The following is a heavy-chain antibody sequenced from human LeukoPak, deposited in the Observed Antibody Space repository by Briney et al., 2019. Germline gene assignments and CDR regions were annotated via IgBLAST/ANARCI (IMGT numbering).Heavy chain of an antibody. CDR1: GFTVSSSF. CDR3: ARASRWLAFDN. D-gene: IGHD6-19*01. CDR2: IYNNDTS. V-gene: IGHV3-66*01. J-gene: IGHJ4*02. Sequence: GGSLRLSCAASGFTVSSSFMNWVRQAPGKGLEWVSTIYNNDTSNYADSVKGRFTISRDSSRNTLYLQMNSLRAEDTAVYFCARASRWLAFDNWGQGTLVTVSS.